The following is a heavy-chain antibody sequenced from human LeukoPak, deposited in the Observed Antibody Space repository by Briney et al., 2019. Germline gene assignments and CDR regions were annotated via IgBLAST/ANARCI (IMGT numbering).Heavy chain of an antibody. CDR3: ARGVAAPGETIRVRYFDF. D-gene: IGHD2-15*01. Sequence: PGGSLRLSCAASGFTFSSHAMHWVRQAPGKGLEWVAVISTDGRDKHHAESVKGRFTISRDNSKNTLYLQMNSLRPEDTAVYYCARGVAAPGETIRVRYFDFWGQGTLVTVSS. J-gene: IGHJ4*02. CDR1: GFTFSSHA. V-gene: IGHV3-30*03. CDR2: ISTDGRDK.